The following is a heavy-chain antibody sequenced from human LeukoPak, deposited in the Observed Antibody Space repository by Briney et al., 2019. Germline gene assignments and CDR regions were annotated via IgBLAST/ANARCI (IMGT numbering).Heavy chain of an antibody. V-gene: IGHV4-34*01. CDR1: GGSFSGYY. CDR3: ARGGSSTHGMDV. CDR2: INHSGST. D-gene: IGHD2-2*01. Sequence: GSLRLSCAVYGGSFSGYYWSWIRQPPGKGLEWIGEINHSGSTNYNPSLKSRVTISVDTSKNQFSLKLSSVTAADTAVYYCARGGSSTHGMDVWGKGTTVTVSS. J-gene: IGHJ6*04.